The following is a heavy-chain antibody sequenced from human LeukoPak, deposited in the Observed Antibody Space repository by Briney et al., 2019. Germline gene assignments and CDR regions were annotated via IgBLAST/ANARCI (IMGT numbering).Heavy chain of an antibody. D-gene: IGHD3-16*01. Sequence: PSETLSLTCTVSGASVSSEIHYYWTWIRQSAGKGREYVGRIHTSGITDYNPSLKGRVTISRDTSRNQFSLELSSVTAADTAVYYCARDVRQKPGLRGLDPWGQGILVTVSS. CDR3: ARDVRQKPGLRGLDP. CDR2: IHTSGIT. J-gene: IGHJ5*02. V-gene: IGHV4-61*02. CDR1: GASVSSEIHYY.